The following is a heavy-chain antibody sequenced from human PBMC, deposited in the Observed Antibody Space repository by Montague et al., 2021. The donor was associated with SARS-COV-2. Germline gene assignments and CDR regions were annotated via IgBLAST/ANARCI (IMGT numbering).Heavy chain of an antibody. CDR2: IHHSGGS. J-gene: IGHJ5*02. Sequence: SETLSLTCAVSGASISNAFWWSWVRQPPGKGLEWIAEIHHSGGSNYNPSLASRVTISLDYSKHLLSLLLSSVTAADTALYYCASHPVWQPLVPWGQGTLVSVSS. CDR3: ASHPVWQPLVP. V-gene: IGHV4-4*02. D-gene: IGHD6-13*01. CDR1: GASISNAFW.